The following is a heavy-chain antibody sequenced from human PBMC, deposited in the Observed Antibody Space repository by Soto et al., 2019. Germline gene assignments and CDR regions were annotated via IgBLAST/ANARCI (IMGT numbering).Heavy chain of an antibody. J-gene: IGHJ4*02. CDR3: AREHAGFGDY. CDR2: INPNSGGT. V-gene: IGHV1-2*02. CDR1: GYTFTGYY. Sequence: GASVKVSCKASGYTFTGYYMHWMRQAPGQGLEWMGWINPNSGGTNYAPKFQGRVTMTRDTSLSTTYMELTSLTSDDTAVYYCAREHAGFGDYWGPGTLVTVSS. D-gene: IGHD3-16*01.